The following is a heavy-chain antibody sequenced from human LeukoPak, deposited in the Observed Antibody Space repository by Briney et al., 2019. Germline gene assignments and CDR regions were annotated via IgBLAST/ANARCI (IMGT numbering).Heavy chain of an antibody. D-gene: IGHD3-3*01. CDR3: ARLYYDFWSGLPYYFDY. CDR1: GGSISSYY. CDR2: IYYSGST. V-gene: IGHV4-59*08. Sequence: SETLSLTCTVSGGSISSYYWSWIRQPPGKGLEWIGYIYYSGSTNYNPSLKSRVTISVDTSKNQFSLRLSSVTAADTAVYYCARLYYDFWSGLPYYFDYWGQGTLVTVSS. J-gene: IGHJ4*02.